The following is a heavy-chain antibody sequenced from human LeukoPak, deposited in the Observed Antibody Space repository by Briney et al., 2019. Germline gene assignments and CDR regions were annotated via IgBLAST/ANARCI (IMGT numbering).Heavy chain of an antibody. CDR1: GFTFSSYA. Sequence: GGSLRLSCAASGFTFSSYAMHWVRQAPGKGLEWVAVMSYDGSNKYYADSVKGRFTISRDNSKNTLYLQMNSLRAEDTAVYYCARDSASRYCSSTSCYSYYYGMDVWGQGTTVTVSS. CDR3: ARDSASRYCSSTSCYSYYYGMDV. V-gene: IGHV3-30-3*01. J-gene: IGHJ6*02. CDR2: MSYDGSNK. D-gene: IGHD2-2*01.